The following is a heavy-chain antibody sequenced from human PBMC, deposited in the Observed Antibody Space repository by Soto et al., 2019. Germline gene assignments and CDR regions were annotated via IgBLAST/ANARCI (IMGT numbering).Heavy chain of an antibody. Sequence: GGSLRLSCAASGFTFSLFAMSWVRQAPGKGLEWVSGISGSAGTTYYTDSLKGRYTISRDNSKNTLYLQMNSLRAEDTAVYYCANWGKSGIDYWGQGTLVTVSS. J-gene: IGHJ4*02. V-gene: IGHV3-23*01. CDR1: GFTFSLFA. CDR2: ISGSAGTT. CDR3: ANWGKSGIDY. D-gene: IGHD3-16*01.